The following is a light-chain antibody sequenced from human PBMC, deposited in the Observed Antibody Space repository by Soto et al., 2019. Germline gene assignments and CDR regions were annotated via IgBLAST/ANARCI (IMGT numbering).Light chain of an antibody. CDR2: GAS. V-gene: IGKV3-15*01. CDR3: QQYNKWPPYT. J-gene: IGKJ2*01. Sequence: EIVMTQSQATLSVSPGERATLSCRASQSVNSNLAWYQQKPGQAPSLLLYGASTRATGVPARFSGSGSGTEFTLTISSLQSEEFAVYYCQQYNKWPPYTFGQGNKLEIK. CDR1: QSVNSN.